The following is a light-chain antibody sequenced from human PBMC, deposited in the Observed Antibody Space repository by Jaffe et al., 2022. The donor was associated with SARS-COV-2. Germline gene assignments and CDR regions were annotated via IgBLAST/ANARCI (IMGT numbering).Light chain of an antibody. CDR2: AAS. Sequence: DIQMTQSPSSLSASIGGRVTITCRASQSINNYLNWYHQKPGEAPRLLIYAASTLQPGVPSSFSGSGYGTQFTLSITGLQPEDFGTYYCQQSFSTPITFGQGTRL. V-gene: IGKV1-39*01. CDR3: QQSFSTPIT. CDR1: QSINNY. J-gene: IGKJ5*01.